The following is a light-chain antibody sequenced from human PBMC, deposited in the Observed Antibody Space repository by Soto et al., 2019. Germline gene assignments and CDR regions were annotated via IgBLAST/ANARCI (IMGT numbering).Light chain of an antibody. CDR3: QQLNSYPCT. CDR2: AAF. CDR1: QGIGSY. V-gene: IGKV1-9*01. J-gene: IGKJ3*01. Sequence: DIELTQSPSFLSASVGDRVTLTCRASQGIGSYLTWYQRKPGKAPQLLIYAAFTLHSGVPSRFSGSGSGTFFTLTISRLQPEDFATYYCQQLNSYPCTFGPGTKVDIK.